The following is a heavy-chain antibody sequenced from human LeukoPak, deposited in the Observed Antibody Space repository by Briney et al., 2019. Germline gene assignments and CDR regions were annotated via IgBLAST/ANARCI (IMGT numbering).Heavy chain of an antibody. Sequence: PSETLSLTCNVSGDSLTSHFWSWIRQTPGKGLEWIGYVFHSGTTNYSPSLKSRVTISLATSKKQFYLRLASVTAADTAVYYCARRMATVTDAFDIWGRGTMVSVSS. CDR3: ARRMATVTDAFDI. CDR1: GDSLTSHF. CDR2: VFHSGTT. V-gene: IGHV4-59*08. J-gene: IGHJ3*02. D-gene: IGHD5-24*01.